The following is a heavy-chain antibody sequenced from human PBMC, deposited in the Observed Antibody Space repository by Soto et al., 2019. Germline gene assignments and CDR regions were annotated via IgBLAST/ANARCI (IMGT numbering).Heavy chain of an antibody. J-gene: IGHJ4*02. D-gene: IGHD3-22*01. V-gene: IGHV3-30*18. Sequence: GGSLRLSCAASGFTFSSYGMHWVRQAPGKGLEWVAVISYDGSNKYYADSVKGRFTISRDNSKNTLYLQMNSLRAEDTAVYYCAKDHFIYYDSAPLGDYWGQGTLVTVSS. CDR3: AKDHFIYYDSAPLGDY. CDR2: ISYDGSNK. CDR1: GFTFSSYG.